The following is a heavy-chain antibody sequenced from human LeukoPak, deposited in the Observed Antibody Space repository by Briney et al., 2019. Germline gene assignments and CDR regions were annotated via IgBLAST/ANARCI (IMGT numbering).Heavy chain of an antibody. V-gene: IGHV6-1*01. D-gene: IGHD6-19*01. CDR2: TYYRSKWYN. Sequence: SQTLSLTCAISGDSVSSNSAAWNWIRQSPSRGLEWLGRTYYRSKWYNDYAVSVKSRITINPDTSKNQFSLQLNSVTPEDTAVYYCARDGFEGSGWYEWGRWDYMDVWGKGTTVTVSS. CDR3: ARDGFEGSGWYEWGRWDYMDV. CDR1: GDSVSSNSAA. J-gene: IGHJ6*03.